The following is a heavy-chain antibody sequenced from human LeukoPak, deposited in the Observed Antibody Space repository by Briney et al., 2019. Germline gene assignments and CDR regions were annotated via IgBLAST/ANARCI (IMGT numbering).Heavy chain of an antibody. J-gene: IGHJ4*02. CDR1: GGSISSYY. CDR3: AIDGRLPSDIDY. D-gene: IGHD6-25*01. Sequence: SETLSLTCTVSGGSISSYYWSWIRQPPGKGLEWIGYIYYSGSTNYNPSLKSRVTISVDTSKNQFSLKESSETAGDAAVFDCAIDGRLPSDIDYRGQGTLVAVSS. V-gene: IGHV4-59*01. CDR2: IYYSGST.